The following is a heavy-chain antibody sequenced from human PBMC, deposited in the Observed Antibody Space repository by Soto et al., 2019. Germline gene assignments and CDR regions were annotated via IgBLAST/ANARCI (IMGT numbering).Heavy chain of an antibody. J-gene: IGHJ5*02. CDR2: VIPILGIA. CDR3: AREQGVYSSGWHEDP. CDR1: GGTFSSYT. D-gene: IGHD6-19*01. V-gene: IGHV1-69*04. Sequence: ASVKVSCKASGGTFSSYTISWVRQAPGQGLEWMGRVIPILGIANYAQKFQGRVTITADKSTSTAYMELSSLRSEDTAVYYCAREQGVYSSGWHEDPWGQGTLVTVSS.